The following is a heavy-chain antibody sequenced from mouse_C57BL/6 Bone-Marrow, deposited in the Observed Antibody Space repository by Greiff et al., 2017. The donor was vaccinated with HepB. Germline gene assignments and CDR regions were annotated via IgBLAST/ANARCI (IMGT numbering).Heavy chain of an antibody. Sequence: EVKLQQSGAELVRPGASVKLSCTASGFNIKDDYMHWVKQRPEQGLEWIGWIDPENGDTEYASKFQGKATITADTSSNTAYLQLSSLTSEDTAVYYCTTPYSKGVDYWGQGTTLTVSS. CDR1: GFNIKDDY. J-gene: IGHJ2*01. V-gene: IGHV14-4*01. CDR3: TTPYSKGVDY. D-gene: IGHD2-5*01. CDR2: IDPENGDT.